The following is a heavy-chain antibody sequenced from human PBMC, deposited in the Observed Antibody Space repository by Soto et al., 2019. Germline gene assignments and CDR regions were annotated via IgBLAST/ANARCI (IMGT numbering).Heavy chain of an antibody. D-gene: IGHD1-26*01. Sequence: SDTLSLTCTVSGGSISSGGYYWTWIRQHPGKGLEWIAYIYHSGYTFYNPSLKSRVTMSVDTSKNQFSLKLRSVTAADTAVYYCAKWEGLGSDYYYYAMDVWGQGTTVTVSS. V-gene: IGHV4-31*03. CDR1: GGSISSGGYY. J-gene: IGHJ6*02. CDR2: IYHSGYT. CDR3: AKWEGLGSDYYYYAMDV.